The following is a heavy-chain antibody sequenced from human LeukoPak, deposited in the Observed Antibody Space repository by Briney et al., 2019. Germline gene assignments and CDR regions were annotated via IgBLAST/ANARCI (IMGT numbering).Heavy chain of an antibody. V-gene: IGHV4-34*01. Sequence: SETLSLTCAVYGGSFSDYYWSWIRQPPGKGLEWIGEINHSGSTNYNPSLKSRVTISVDTSKNQFSLKLSSVTAADTAVYYCARAEGAASHIWGQGTMVSVSS. CDR1: GGSFSDYY. J-gene: IGHJ3*02. CDR2: INHSGST. CDR3: ARAEGAASHI. D-gene: IGHD3-16*01.